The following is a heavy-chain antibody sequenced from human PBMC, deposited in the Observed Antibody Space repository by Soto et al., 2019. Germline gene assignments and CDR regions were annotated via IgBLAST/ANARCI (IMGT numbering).Heavy chain of an antibody. CDR2: IYPGDSDT. J-gene: IGHJ5*02. CDR3: ARGIYYGSGRFAFWFDP. Sequence: EVQLVQSGAEVKKPGESLKISCKGSGYSFTSYWIGWVRQMPGKGLEWMGIIYPGDSDTRYSPSFQGQGTISAVKSISTVYLQWSSLNASDTAVYYCARGIYYGSGRFAFWFDPWGQGTLLTVSS. D-gene: IGHD3-10*01. V-gene: IGHV5-51*03. CDR1: GYSFTSYW.